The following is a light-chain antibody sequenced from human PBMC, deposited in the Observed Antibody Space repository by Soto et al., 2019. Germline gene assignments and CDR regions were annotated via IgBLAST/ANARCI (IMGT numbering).Light chain of an antibody. CDR2: GAS. CDR1: QSVSSN. Sequence: EIVMTQSPATLSVSPGERATLSCRASQSVSSNLAWYQQKPGQAPRLLTYGASTRATGIPARFSGSGSGTDFTLTISSLEPEDFAVYYCQQRNIWPPVTFGQGTRLEIK. V-gene: IGKV3D-15*01. J-gene: IGKJ5*01. CDR3: QQRNIWPPVT.